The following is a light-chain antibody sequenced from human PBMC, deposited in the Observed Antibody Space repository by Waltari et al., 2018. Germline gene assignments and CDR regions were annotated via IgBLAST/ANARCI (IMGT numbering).Light chain of an antibody. CDR1: QSLLHSNGHNY. CDR2: LGS. J-gene: IGKJ1*01. CDR3: MQALQTPWT. V-gene: IGKV2-28*01. Sequence: DIVMTQSPLSLPVTPGEPASISCRSSQSLLHSNGHNYLDWYQQKPGQSPQLLIYLGSNRASGVPDRFSGSGSGTDFTLKINRVEAEDVGVYYCMQALQTPWTFGQGTKVEIK.